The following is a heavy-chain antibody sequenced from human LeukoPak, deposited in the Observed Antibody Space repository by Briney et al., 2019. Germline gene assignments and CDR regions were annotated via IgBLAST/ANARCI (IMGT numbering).Heavy chain of an antibody. V-gene: IGHV3-53*04. Sequence: GGSLRLSCAASGFTFNNFAMSWVRQAPGKGLEWVSVIFTGGSTYYADSVKGRFTISRHNSYNTLYLQMNSLRPEDTAVYYCARAPRRWLPSAFDIWGQGTMVTVSS. CDR3: ARAPRRWLPSAFDI. CDR2: IFTGGST. J-gene: IGHJ3*02. D-gene: IGHD5-12*01. CDR1: GFTFNNFA.